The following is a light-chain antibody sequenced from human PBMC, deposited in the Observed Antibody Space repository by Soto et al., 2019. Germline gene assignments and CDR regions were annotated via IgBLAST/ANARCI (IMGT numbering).Light chain of an antibody. CDR2: DAS. CDR3: HQRNSWPLT. Sequence: EIVLTQSPATLSLSPGESATLSCRASQSVSRYLAWYQQKPGQAPRLLISDASNRATGIPARFSGSGSGTDFTLTISSLEPEDFAIYYYHQRNSWPLTFGGGTKVEI. V-gene: IGKV3-11*01. J-gene: IGKJ4*01. CDR1: QSVSRY.